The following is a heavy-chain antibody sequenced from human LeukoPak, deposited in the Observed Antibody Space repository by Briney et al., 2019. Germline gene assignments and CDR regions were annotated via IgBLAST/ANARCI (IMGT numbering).Heavy chain of an antibody. V-gene: IGHV3-7*03. D-gene: IGHD6-19*01. Sequence: PRGSLRLSCAVSGFTLSSHYISWVRPAPGKGLEWVAQIKRDGSDNNSVDSVKGRFTISRDNAKNSRYLQMNSLRVEDTALYYCARHSGWAFDSWGQGTLVTVSS. CDR1: GFTLSSHY. CDR3: ARHSGWAFDS. CDR2: IKRDGSDN. J-gene: IGHJ4*02.